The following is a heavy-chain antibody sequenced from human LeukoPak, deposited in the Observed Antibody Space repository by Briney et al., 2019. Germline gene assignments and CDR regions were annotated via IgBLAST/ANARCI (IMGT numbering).Heavy chain of an antibody. V-gene: IGHV1-2*06. CDR2: XNPNSGGT. J-gene: IGHJ4*02. CDR3: ARVPIAARPIYYFDY. Sequence: XWVRQAPGXGXEXMGRXNPNSGGTNYAQKFQGRVTMTRDTSISTAYMELSRLRSDDTAVYYCARVPIAARPIYYFDYWGQGTLVTVSS. D-gene: IGHD6-6*01.